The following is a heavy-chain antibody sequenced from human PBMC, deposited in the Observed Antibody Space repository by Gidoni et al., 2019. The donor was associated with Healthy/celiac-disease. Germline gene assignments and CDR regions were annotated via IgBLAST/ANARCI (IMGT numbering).Heavy chain of an antibody. CDR2: ISYDGSNK. V-gene: IGHV3-30*18. CDR3: AKVAFSGYDSSGYLHDAFDI. Sequence: QVQLVESGGGVVQPGRSLRLSCAASGFTLSSLGMHWVPQAPGKGLEWVAVISYDGSNKYYADSVKGRFTISRDNSKNTLYLQMNSLRAEDTAVYYCAKVAFSGYDSSGYLHDAFDIWGQGTMVTVSS. J-gene: IGHJ3*02. CDR1: GFTLSSLG. D-gene: IGHD3-22*01.